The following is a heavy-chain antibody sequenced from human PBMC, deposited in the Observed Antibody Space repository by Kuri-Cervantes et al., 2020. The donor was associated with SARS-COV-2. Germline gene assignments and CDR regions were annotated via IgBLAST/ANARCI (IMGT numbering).Heavy chain of an antibody. V-gene: IGHV3-23*01. CDR3: AKEASRGYSYGWVYYYYGMDV. CDR2: ISGSGGST. D-gene: IGHD5-18*01. J-gene: IGHJ6*02. Sequence: AESLTLSCAVSGFTFSSYAMSWVRQAPGKGLEWVSAISGSGGSTYYADSVKGRFTISRDNSKNTLYLQMNSLRAEDTAVYYCAKEASRGYSYGWVYYYYGMDVWGQGTTVTVSS. CDR1: GFTFSSYA.